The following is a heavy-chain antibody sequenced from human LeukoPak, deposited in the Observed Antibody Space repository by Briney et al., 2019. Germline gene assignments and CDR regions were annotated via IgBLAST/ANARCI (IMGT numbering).Heavy chain of an antibody. CDR3: ARDARGGSYYGGNYFDY. CDR1: GYTFTSYG. V-gene: IGHV1-18*01. J-gene: IGHJ4*02. Sequence: ASVKVSCKASGYTFTSYGISWVRQAPGQGLEWMGWISAYNGNTNYAQKLQGRVTMTTDTSTSTAYMELRSLRSDDTAVYYCARDARGGSYYGGNYFDYWGQGTLVTVSS. D-gene: IGHD1-26*01. CDR2: ISAYNGNT.